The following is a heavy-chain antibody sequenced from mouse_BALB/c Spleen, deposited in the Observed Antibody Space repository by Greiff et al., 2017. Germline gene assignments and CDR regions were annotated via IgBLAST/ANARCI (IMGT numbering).Heavy chain of an antibody. J-gene: IGHJ3*01. CDR2: INPYNDGT. CDR1: GYTFTSYV. V-gene: IGHV1-14*01. CDR3: ARGEDYRYDGFAY. Sequence: EVQLQESGPELVKPGASVKMCCKASGYTFTSYVMHWVKQKPGHGLEWIGYINPYNDGTKYNEKFKGKATLTSDKSSSTAYMELSSLTSEDSAVYYCARGEDYRYDGFAYWGQGTLVTVSA. D-gene: IGHD2-14*01.